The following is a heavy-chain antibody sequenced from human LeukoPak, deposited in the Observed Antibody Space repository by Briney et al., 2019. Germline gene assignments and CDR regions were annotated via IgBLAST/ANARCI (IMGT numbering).Heavy chain of an antibody. J-gene: IGHJ4*02. CDR1: GGSFSGYY. D-gene: IGHD3-3*01. Sequence: SETLSLTCAVYGGSFSGYYWSWIRQPPGKGLEWIGEINHSGSTNYNPSLKSRVTISVDTSKNQFSLKLSSVTAADTAVYYCARHGDFWSGYTLDYWGQGTLVTVSS. CDR2: INHSGST. CDR3: ARHGDFWSGYTLDY. V-gene: IGHV4-34*01.